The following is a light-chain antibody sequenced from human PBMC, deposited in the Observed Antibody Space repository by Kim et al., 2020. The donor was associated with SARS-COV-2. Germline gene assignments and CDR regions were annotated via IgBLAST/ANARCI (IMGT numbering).Light chain of an antibody. J-gene: IGLJ2*01. CDR1: SSDVGGYNY. Sequence: GRSITVSCTGTSSDVGGYNYVSWYQQHPGKAPKLMIYDVSNRPSGVSNRFSGSKSGNTASLTISGLQAEDEADYYCSSYTSSSVVVFGGGTQLTVL. CDR3: SSYTSSSVVV. CDR2: DVS. V-gene: IGLV2-14*03.